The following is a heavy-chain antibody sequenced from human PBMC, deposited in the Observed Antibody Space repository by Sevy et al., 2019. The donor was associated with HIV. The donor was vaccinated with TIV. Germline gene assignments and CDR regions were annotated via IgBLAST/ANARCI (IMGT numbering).Heavy chain of an antibody. D-gene: IGHD5-18*01. CDR3: ARAGGSYGYLY. Sequence: GGSLRLSCAASGVTVSSNYMSWVRQAPGKGLEWVSVMYSGCSTYYADSVKGRFTISRDKSKNTLYLQMNSLRAEDTAVYYCARAGGSYGYLYWGHGTLVTVSS. V-gene: IGHV3-66*02. CDR1: GVTVSSNY. CDR2: MYSGCST. J-gene: IGHJ4*01.